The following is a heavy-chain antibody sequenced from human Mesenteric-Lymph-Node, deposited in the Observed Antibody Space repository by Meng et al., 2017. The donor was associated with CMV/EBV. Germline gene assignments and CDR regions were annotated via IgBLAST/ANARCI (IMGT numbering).Heavy chain of an antibody. V-gene: IGHV4-61*01. CDR2: VYYTGGT. CDR1: GDSVTSGSYY. J-gene: IGHJ5*02. CDR3: ARERRSVARFDP. Sequence: VAGDSVTSGSYYWSWIRQPPGKGLEWIGYVYYTGGTNYNPSLKSRVTILVDTSKNQFSLKLNSMTAADTAVYYCARERRSVARFDPWGQGILVTVSS.